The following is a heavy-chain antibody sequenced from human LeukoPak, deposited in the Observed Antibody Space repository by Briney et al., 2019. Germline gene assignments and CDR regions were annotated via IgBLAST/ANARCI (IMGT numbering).Heavy chain of an antibody. J-gene: IGHJ4*02. D-gene: IGHD6-19*01. V-gene: IGHV1-69*13. CDR2: IIPIFGTA. CDR3: ARDWGSSGWLDY. CDR1: GGTFSSYA. Sequence: SVKVSCKASGGTFSSYAISWVRQAPGQGLEWKGGIIPIFGTANYAQKFQGRVTITADESTSTAYMELSSLRSEDTAVYYCARDWGSSGWLDYGGQGPLVTVS.